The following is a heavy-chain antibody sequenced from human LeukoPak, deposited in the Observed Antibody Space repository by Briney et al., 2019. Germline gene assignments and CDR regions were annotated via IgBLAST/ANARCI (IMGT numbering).Heavy chain of an antibody. Sequence: SETLSLTCTVSGGSISSYYWSWLRQPPGKGLEWIGYIYYSGSTNYNPSLKSRVTISVDTSKKQFSLKLSSVTAADTAVYYCARAYRYSSGWGRYYYYYMDVWGKGTTVTISS. J-gene: IGHJ6*03. V-gene: IGHV4-59*01. CDR3: ARAYRYSSGWGRYYYYYMDV. D-gene: IGHD6-19*01. CDR1: GGSISSYY. CDR2: IYYSGST.